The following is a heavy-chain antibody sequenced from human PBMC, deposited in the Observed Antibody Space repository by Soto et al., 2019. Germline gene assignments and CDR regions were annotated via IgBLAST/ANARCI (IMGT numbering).Heavy chain of an antibody. J-gene: IGHJ4*02. V-gene: IGHV3-53*01. CDR3: AGDRTHYFDS. CDR1: GFTVSSNY. CDR2: IYSGGST. Sequence: EVQLVESGGGLIQPGGSLRLSCAASGFTVSSNYMSWVRQAPGKGLEWVSVIYSGGSTYYADSVKGRFTISRDNSKNTLYLKIKGLRAEATAVYYCAGDRTHYFDSGGKGTLATVS.